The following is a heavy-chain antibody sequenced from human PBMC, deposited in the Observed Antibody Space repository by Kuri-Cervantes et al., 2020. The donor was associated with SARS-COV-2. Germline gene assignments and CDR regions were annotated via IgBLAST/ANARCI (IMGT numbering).Heavy chain of an antibody. CDR2: INHSGST. V-gene: IGHV4-34*01. CDR3: ARAQWSSGYYYGLGFDY. CDR1: GGSFSGYY. Sequence: ESLKISCAVYGGSFSGYYWSWIRQPPGKGLEWIGEINHSGSTNYNPSLKSRVTISVDTSKNQFSLKLSSVTAADTAVYYCARAQWSSGYYYGLGFDYWGQGTLVTVSS. J-gene: IGHJ4*02. D-gene: IGHD3-22*01.